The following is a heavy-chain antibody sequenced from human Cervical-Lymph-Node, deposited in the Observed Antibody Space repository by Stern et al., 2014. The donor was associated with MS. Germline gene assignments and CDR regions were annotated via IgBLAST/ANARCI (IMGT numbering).Heavy chain of an antibody. CDR1: GGSINSRSYY. CDR2: IYYPETT. J-gene: IGHJ4*02. CDR3: ARYPRKSGYLYFFDY. V-gene: IGHV4-39*01. D-gene: IGHD3-3*01. Sequence: QLVESGPGLVKPSETLSLTCTVSGGSINSRSYYWAWIRQPPGKGLEWLGTIYYPETTYYNPSLKSRVPVSIDTSKTQFSLKVSSVTAADTAVYYCARYPRKSGYLYFFDYWGQGTLVTVSS.